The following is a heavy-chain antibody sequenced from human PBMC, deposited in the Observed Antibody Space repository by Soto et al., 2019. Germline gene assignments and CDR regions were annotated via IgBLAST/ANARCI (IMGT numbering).Heavy chain of an antibody. V-gene: IGHV4-31*03. Sequence: QVQLQESGPGLVKPSQTLSLTCSVSGGSINRGGYFWSWIRQHPGKGLECIGYIYHSGITYYIPALESRVTISVDPSKNEFSLQLRSVTAADTAVYFCASFHNTSPVWFDPWGQGTVVSFSS. CDR3: ASFHNTSPVWFDP. J-gene: IGHJ5*02. CDR2: IYHSGIT. D-gene: IGHD1-20*01. CDR1: GGSINRGGYF.